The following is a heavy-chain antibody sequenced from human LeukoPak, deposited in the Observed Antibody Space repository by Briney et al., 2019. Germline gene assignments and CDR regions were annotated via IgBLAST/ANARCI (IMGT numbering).Heavy chain of an antibody. CDR3: ARGPKRITMVRGVIRPFDY. D-gene: IGHD3-10*01. V-gene: IGHV4-34*01. J-gene: IGHJ4*02. Sequence: SETLSLTCAVYGVSFSGYYWSWIRQPPGKGLEWVGEINHSGSTNYNPSLKSRVTISVDTSKNQFSLKLSSVTAADTAVYYCARGPKRITMVRGVIRPFDYWGQGTLVTVSS. CDR2: INHSGST. CDR1: GVSFSGYY.